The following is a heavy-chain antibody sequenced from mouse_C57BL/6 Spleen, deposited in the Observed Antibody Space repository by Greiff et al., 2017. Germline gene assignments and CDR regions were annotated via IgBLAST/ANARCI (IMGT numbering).Heavy chain of an antibody. D-gene: IGHD1-1*01. CDR3: ARWGYGSSYRYAMDY. CDR1: GYTFTDYY. CDR2: INPYNGGT. Sequence: VQLQQSGPVLVKPGASVKMSCKASGYTFTDYYMNWVKQSHGKSLEWIGVINPYNGGTSYNQNFMGKATLTVDKSSSTAYMELNSLTSEDSAVYYCARWGYGSSYRYAMDYWGQGTSVTVSS. V-gene: IGHV1-19*01. J-gene: IGHJ4*01.